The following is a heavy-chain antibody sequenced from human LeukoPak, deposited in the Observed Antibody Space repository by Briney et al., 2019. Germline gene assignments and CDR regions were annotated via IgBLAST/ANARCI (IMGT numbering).Heavy chain of an antibody. CDR1: GGSISSGGYY. Sequence: SETLSLTCTVSGGSISSGGYYWSWIRQPPGKGLEWIGYIYHSGSTYYNPSLKSRVTISVDRSKNQFSLKLSSATAADTAVYYCARDHSRGIDYWGQGTLVTVSS. CDR3: ARDHSRGIDY. D-gene: IGHD1-1*01. CDR2: IYHSGST. V-gene: IGHV4-30-2*01. J-gene: IGHJ4*02.